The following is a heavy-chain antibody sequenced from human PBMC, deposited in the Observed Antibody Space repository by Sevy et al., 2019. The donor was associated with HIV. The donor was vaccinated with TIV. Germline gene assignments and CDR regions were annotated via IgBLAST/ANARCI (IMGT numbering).Heavy chain of an antibody. CDR3: AKDRTNYIPAAGTFDY. J-gene: IGHJ4*02. CDR2: FSGSGSSA. V-gene: IGHV3-23*01. D-gene: IGHD6-13*01. CDR1: GFTVTSYG. Sequence: QLGGSLRLSCAASGFTVTSYGMTWVRQAPGKGLEWVSSFSGSGSSAYYADSVKGRFTISRDISKNTLYLQMNSLRVEDTAVYYCAKDRTNYIPAAGTFDYWGQGTPVTVSS.